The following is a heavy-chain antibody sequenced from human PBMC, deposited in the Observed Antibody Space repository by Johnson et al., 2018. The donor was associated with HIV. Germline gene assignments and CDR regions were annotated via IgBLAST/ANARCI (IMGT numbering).Heavy chain of an antibody. D-gene: IGHD3-22*01. Sequence: VQLVESGGGVVRPGGSLRLSCAASGFTFDDYGMNWVRQVPGKGLEWVSGSKWNGGSTGYADSVKGRFTIYSDNAKNSLYLQMGSLRAEDTAFYYCARVMSSGYFFDAFDIWGQGTMVTVSS. J-gene: IGHJ3*02. CDR2: SKWNGGST. CDR3: ARVMSSGYFFDAFDI. CDR1: GFTFDDYG. V-gene: IGHV3-20*04.